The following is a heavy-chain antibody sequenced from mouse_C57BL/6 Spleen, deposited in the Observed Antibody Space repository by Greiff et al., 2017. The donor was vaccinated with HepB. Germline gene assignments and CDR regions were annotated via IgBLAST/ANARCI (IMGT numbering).Heavy chain of an antibody. CDR3: ARWGGSGAWFAY. CDR1: GYTFTSYG. D-gene: IGHD1-1*01. V-gene: IGHV1-81*01. J-gene: IGHJ3*01. CDR2: IYPRSGNT. Sequence: QVQLQQSGAELARPGASVKLSCKASGYTFTSYGISWVKQRTGQGLEWIGEIYPRSGNTYYNEKFKGKATLTADKSSSTAYMELRSLTSEDSAVDFCARWGGSGAWFAYWGQGTLVTVSA.